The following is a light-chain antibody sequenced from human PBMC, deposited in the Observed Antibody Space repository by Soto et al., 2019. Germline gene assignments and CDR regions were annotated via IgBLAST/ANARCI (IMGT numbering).Light chain of an antibody. V-gene: IGKV3-11*01. CDR1: HSIHSS. J-gene: IGKJ5*01. Sequence: LTKSPAPLSVSLGERATLSXRASHSIHSSLAWYQQKSGKXTRILXXDSXLRATGVPDRFGGSRSGTEFTLNLNSIEPEYFAGSYCQQRNVWSTRTFGQGTRLEIK. CDR3: QQRNVWSTRT. CDR2: DSX.